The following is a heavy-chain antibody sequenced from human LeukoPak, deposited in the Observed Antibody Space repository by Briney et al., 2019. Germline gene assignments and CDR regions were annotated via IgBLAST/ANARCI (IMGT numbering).Heavy chain of an antibody. CDR3: ARDMVRGVIIRDYYMDV. V-gene: IGHV4-39*01. Sequence: SETLSLTCTVSGGSISSSSYYWGWIRQPPGKGLEWIGSIYYSGSTYYNPSHKSRVTISVDTSKNQFSLKLSSVTAADTAVYYCARDMVRGVIIRDYYMDVWGKGTTVTISS. D-gene: IGHD3-10*01. CDR1: GGSISSSSYY. CDR2: IYYSGST. J-gene: IGHJ6*03.